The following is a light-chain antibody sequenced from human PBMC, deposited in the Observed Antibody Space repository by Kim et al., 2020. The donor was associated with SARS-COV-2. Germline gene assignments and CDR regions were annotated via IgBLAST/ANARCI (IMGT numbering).Light chain of an antibody. CDR2: RSD. J-gene: IGLJ2*01. V-gene: IGLV1-47*01. CDR3: VTWDDTLSGPV. CDR1: SSKNNY. Sequence: TPGKRVIISCSGASSKNNYVSWYQQLPGAAPKLLIYRSDQRPSGVPERFSGSKSGTSASLAISGLQSEDEADYYCVTWDDTLSGPVFGGGTKLTVL.